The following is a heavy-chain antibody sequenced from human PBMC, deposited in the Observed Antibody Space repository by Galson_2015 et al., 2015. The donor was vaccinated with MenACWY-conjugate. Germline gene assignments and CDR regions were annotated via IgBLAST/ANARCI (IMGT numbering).Heavy chain of an antibody. D-gene: IGHD3-22*01. CDR1: GGSIHNAGYF. V-gene: IGHV4-39*01. J-gene: IGHJ5*02. Sequence: SETLSLTCAVSGGSIHNAGYFWGWIRQPPGEGLEWIGSIYFSGTTYYNPSLKSRVAMSIDTSKNQFSLNLSSVTAADTAAYYCARLPRGITMVVVVPWGQGTLVTVSA. CDR2: IYFSGTT. CDR3: ARLPRGITMVVVVP.